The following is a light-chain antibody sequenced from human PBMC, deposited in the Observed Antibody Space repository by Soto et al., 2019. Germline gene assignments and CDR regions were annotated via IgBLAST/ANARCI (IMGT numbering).Light chain of an antibody. V-gene: IGKV1-9*01. CDR3: QHLNS. CDR2: EAS. Sequence: DIQLTQSPSFLSASVGDRVTITCRASQGIRYYLGWYQQKPGKAPKVLIYEASTLQSGVPSRFSGSGSGTEFTLTISSLQPEDFATYYCQHLNSFGPGTKVDIK. CDR1: QGIRYY. J-gene: IGKJ3*01.